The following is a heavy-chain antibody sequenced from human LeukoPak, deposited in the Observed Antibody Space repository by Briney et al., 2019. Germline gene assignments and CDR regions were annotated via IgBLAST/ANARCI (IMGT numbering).Heavy chain of an antibody. CDR1: GGSINNYY. CDR2: IYTRGIT. D-gene: IGHD2-15*01. CDR3: ARGRYCSADICSGGDAFDI. Sequence: SETLSLTCTVSGGSINNYYWSCIRHPAGKGLEWSGRIYTRGITTHNPSLQSRVTMSVDTSKNQFSLKLSSVTAADTAVYYCARGRYCSADICSGGDAFDIWGQGTMVSVSS. V-gene: IGHV4-4*07. J-gene: IGHJ3*02.